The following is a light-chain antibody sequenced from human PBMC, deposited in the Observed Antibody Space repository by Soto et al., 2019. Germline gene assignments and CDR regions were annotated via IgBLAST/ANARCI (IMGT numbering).Light chain of an antibody. V-gene: IGKV1-16*02. J-gene: IGKJ5*01. CDR1: QGISYY. CDR3: QQYNGYPLT. CDR2: DAS. Sequence: DIQMTQSPSSLSASVGDRVTITCRASQGISYYLAWFQQKPGKAPKSLIYDASSLRSGVPSKFSGSGFGTDFTPTISSLQPEDFATYYCQQYNGYPLTFGQGTRLEIK.